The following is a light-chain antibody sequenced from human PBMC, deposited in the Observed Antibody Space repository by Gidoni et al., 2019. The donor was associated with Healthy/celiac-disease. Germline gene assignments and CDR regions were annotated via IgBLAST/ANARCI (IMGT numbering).Light chain of an antibody. V-gene: IGLV2-14*01. CDR2: EVS. J-gene: IGLJ2*01. CDR3: SSYTSSSTVV. Sequence: QSALTQPASVSGAPGPSITISCTGTSSNVGCYNYVPWYQQHPGKAPKLMINEVSNRPSGVSNRFSGSKSGNTASLTISGLQAEDAADYYFSSYTSSSTVVFGGGTKLTVL. CDR1: SSNVGCYNY.